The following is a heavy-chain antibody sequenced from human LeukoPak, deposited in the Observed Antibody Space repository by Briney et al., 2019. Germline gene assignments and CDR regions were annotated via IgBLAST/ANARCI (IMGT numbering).Heavy chain of an antibody. D-gene: IGHD3-10*01. J-gene: IGHJ5*02. V-gene: IGHV4-34*01. CDR3: ARLDYYGSGSYWFDP. Sequence: SETLSLTCAVYGGSFSGYYWSWIRQPPGKGLEWIGEINHSGSTNYNPSLKSRVTISVDTSKNQFSLKLSSVTAADTAVYYCARLDYYGSGSYWFDPWGQGTLVTVSS. CDR1: GGSFSGYY. CDR2: INHSGST.